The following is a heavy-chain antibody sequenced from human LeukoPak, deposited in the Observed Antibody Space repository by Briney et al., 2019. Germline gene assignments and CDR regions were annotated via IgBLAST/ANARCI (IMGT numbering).Heavy chain of an antibody. CDR2: VSYDGSNK. CDR3: ARDYGDNYAFDI. Sequence: GGSLRLSCAASGFTFSSYAMHWVRQAPGKGLEWVAVVSYDGSNKYYADSVKGRFTISRDNSKNTLYLQMNSLRAEDTAVYYCARDYGDNYAFDIWGQGTMVTVSS. J-gene: IGHJ3*02. CDR1: GFTFSSYA. V-gene: IGHV3-30-3*01. D-gene: IGHD4-17*01.